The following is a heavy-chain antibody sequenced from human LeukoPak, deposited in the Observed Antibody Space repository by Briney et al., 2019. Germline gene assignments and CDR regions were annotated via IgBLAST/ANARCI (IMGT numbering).Heavy chain of an antibody. CDR2: FDPEDGET. CDR3: ATVRQRQWLVRGYYFDY. V-gene: IGHV1-24*01. Sequence: ASVKVSCKVSGYTLTELSMHWVRQAPGKGLEWMGGFDPEDGETIYAQKFQGRVTMTEDTSTDTAYMELSSLRSEDTAVYYCATVRQRQWLVRGYYFDYWGQGTLVTVSS. J-gene: IGHJ4*02. CDR1: GYTLTELS. D-gene: IGHD6-19*01.